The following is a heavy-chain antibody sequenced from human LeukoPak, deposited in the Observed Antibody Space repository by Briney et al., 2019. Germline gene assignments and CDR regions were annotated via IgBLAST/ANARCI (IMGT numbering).Heavy chain of an antibody. CDR1: GGSISSGNW. V-gene: IGHV4-4*02. J-gene: IGHJ4*02. CDR2: INHSGST. Sequence: PSETLSLTCAVSGGSISSGNWWSWVRPPPGKGLEWIGEINHSGSTNYNPSLKSRVTISVDKSKNQFSLKLTSVTAADTAFYYCARDLGIGGSPPPYWGQGTLVTVSS. CDR3: ARDLGIGGSPPPY. D-gene: IGHD1-26*01.